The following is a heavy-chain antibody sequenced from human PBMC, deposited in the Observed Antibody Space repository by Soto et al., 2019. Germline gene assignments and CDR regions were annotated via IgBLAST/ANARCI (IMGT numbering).Heavy chain of an antibody. CDR1: AFTFSAYA. J-gene: IGHJ5*02. D-gene: IGHD2-15*01. CDR3: AKGSCSGAFCYRYES. CDR2: ISGNGDAK. Sequence: EVQLLESGGGLVQLGGSLRLSCAASAFTFSAYAMSWVRQAPGKGLEWVSIISGNGDAKDYTDPVKGRFTISRDNSKNTLYLQMNSLRADDTAVYYCAKGSCSGAFCYRYESWGQGPLVTVAS. V-gene: IGHV3-23*01.